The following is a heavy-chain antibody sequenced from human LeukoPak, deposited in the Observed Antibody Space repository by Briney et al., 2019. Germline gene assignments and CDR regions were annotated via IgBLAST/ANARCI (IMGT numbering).Heavy chain of an antibody. Sequence: GGSLRLSCAASGFTFSSYAMNWVRQAPGKGLEWVSYISSSSSTIYYADSVKGRFTISRDNAKNSLYLQMNSLRAEDTAVYYCAREKRITIFGVAFDAFDIWGQGTMVTVSS. D-gene: IGHD3-3*01. CDR3: AREKRITIFGVAFDAFDI. V-gene: IGHV3-48*01. CDR1: GFTFSSYA. CDR2: ISSSSSTI. J-gene: IGHJ3*02.